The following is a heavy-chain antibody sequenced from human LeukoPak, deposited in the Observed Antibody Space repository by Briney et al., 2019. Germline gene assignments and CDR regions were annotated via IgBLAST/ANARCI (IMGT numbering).Heavy chain of an antibody. J-gene: IGHJ4*02. CDR3: TTDRSYYDSSGYQEYYFDY. CDR2: IKSKTDGGTT. Sequence: PGGSLRLSCAASGFTFSNAWMSWVRQAPGKGLEWVGRIKSKTDGGTTDYAAPVKGRFTISRDDSKNTLYLQMNSLKTEDTAVYSCTTDRSYYDSSGYQEYYFDYWGQGTLVTVSS. D-gene: IGHD3-22*01. CDR1: GFTFSNAW. V-gene: IGHV3-15*01.